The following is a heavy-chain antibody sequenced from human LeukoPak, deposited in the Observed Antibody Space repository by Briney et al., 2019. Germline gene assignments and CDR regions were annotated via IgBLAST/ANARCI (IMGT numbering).Heavy chain of an antibody. CDR1: GYTFTSYA. Sequence: ASVKVSCKAPGYTFTSYATHWVRQAPGQRLEWMGWINAGNGNTKYSQKFQGRVTITRDTSASTAYMELSSLRSEDTAVYYCARARGRYFDWLFHPHGYFDYWGQGTLVTVSS. V-gene: IGHV1-3*01. J-gene: IGHJ4*02. D-gene: IGHD3-9*01. CDR3: ARARGRYFDWLFHPHGYFDY. CDR2: INAGNGNT.